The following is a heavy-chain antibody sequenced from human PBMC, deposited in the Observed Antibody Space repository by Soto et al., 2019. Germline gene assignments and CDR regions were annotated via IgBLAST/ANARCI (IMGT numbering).Heavy chain of an antibody. CDR1: GGSISSYY. J-gene: IGHJ5*02. D-gene: IGHD3-9*01. V-gene: IGHV4-59*01. Sequence: KQSQTLSLTCTVSGGSISSYYWSWIRQPPGKGLEWIGYIYYSGSTNYNPSLKSRVTISVDTSKNQFSLKLSSVTAADTAVYYCARLSYDILTGYRQPWWFDPWGQGTLVTVSS. CDR3: ARLSYDILTGYRQPWWFDP. CDR2: IYYSGST.